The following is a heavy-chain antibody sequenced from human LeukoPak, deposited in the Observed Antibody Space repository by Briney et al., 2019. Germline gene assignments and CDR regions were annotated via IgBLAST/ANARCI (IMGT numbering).Heavy chain of an antibody. CDR2: IIPILGIA. CDR3: ATVTRGYSYGSNYYYYGMDV. J-gene: IGHJ6*02. V-gene: IGHV1-69*04. Sequence: SVKVSCKASGGTFSSYAISWVRQAPGQGLEWMGRIIPILGIANYAQKFQGRVTITADKSTSTAYMELSSLRSEDTAVYYCATVTRGYSYGSNYYYYGMDVWGQGTTVTVSS. D-gene: IGHD5-18*01. CDR1: GGTFSSYA.